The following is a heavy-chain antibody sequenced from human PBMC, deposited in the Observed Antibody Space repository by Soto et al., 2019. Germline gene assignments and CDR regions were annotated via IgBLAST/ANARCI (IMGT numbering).Heavy chain of an antibody. J-gene: IGHJ4*02. CDR1: GYTFISYC. CDR3: ARYQCSSSSCYTFFFDY. CDR2: ISAYNGDT. V-gene: IGHV1-18*04. Sequence: ASVKVSCKASGYTFISYCISWVRQAPGQGLEWMGWISAYNGDTNYAQKLQGRVTMTTDTSTSTAYMELRSLRSDDTAVYYCARYQCSSSSCYTFFFDYWGQGTLVTVSS. D-gene: IGHD2-2*02.